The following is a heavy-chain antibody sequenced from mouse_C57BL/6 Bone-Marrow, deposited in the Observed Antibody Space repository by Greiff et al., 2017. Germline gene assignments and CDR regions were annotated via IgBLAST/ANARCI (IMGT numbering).Heavy chain of an antibody. J-gene: IGHJ1*03. V-gene: IGHV3-6*01. CDR1: GYSITSGYY. D-gene: IGHD2-1*01. CDR2: IRYDGSN. Sequence: EVQLQQSGPGLVKPSPSLSLTCSVTGYSITSGYYWNWIRPFPGNQLEWMGYIRYDGSNNYNPTLKNRISITRDTSKNQFFLQLNSVTTEDTATYYFASYCNYPWYVDVWGTGTTVTVSS. CDR3: ASYCNYPWYVDV.